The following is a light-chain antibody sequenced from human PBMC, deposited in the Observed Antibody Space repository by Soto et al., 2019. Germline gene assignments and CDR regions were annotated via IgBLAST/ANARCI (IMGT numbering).Light chain of an antibody. Sequence: QSVLTQPPSASGTPGQRVTFSCSGSSSSIGSNTVHWYQQLPGTAPKLLIYSNNQRPSGVPDRFSGSKSGTSASLAISGLQSEDEADYYCAAWDDSLNGWVFGGGTQLTVL. CDR3: AAWDDSLNGWV. J-gene: IGLJ3*02. CDR1: SSSIGSNT. V-gene: IGLV1-44*01. CDR2: SNN.